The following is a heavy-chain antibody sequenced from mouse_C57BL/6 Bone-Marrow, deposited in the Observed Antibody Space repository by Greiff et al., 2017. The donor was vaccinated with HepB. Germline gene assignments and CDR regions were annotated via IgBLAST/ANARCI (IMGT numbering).Heavy chain of an antibody. Sequence: VQLQQSGAELVRPGALVKLSCTASGFNIKDYYMHWVKQRPEQGLEWIGRIDPEDGDTEYAPKFQGKATMTADTSSNTAYLQLSSLTSEDTAVYYCTTFPPLDGSSYDYWGQGTTLTVSS. D-gene: IGHD1-1*01. J-gene: IGHJ2*01. CDR1: GFNIKDYY. CDR3: TTFPPLDGSSYDY. V-gene: IGHV14-1*01. CDR2: IDPEDGDT.